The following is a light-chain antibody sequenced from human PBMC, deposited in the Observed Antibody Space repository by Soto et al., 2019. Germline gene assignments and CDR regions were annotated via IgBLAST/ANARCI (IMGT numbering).Light chain of an antibody. CDR3: SSYTSINTLL. CDR2: EVS. Sequence: QFALTQPASVSGSPGQSITISCTGTSSDIGGYDSVSWYQQHPGKAPKLLIYEVSTRPSGVSNRFSGSKSGNTASLTISGLQPEDETDYYCSSYTSINTLLFGGGTKLTVL. J-gene: IGLJ2*01. V-gene: IGLV2-14*01. CDR1: SSDIGGYDS.